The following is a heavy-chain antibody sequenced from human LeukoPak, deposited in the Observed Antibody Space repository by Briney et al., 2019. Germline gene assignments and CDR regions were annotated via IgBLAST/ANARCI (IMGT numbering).Heavy chain of an antibody. Sequence: GGSLRLSCAASGFTVSSNYMSWVRQAPGKGLEWVSVIYSGGSTYYADSVKGRFTISRDNPKNTLYLQMNSLRAEDTAVYYCATLGTYSSGWYDGYWGQGTPVTVSS. D-gene: IGHD6-19*01. V-gene: IGHV3-66*01. J-gene: IGHJ4*02. CDR2: IYSGGST. CDR1: GFTVSSNY. CDR3: ATLGTYSSGWYDGY.